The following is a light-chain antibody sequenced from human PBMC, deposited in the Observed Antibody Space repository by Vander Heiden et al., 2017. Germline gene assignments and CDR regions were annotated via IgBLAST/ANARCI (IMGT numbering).Light chain of an antibody. CDR3: LLYYGGAWV. V-gene: IGLV7-43*01. Sequence: QTVVIPEPSLTLTPGGTATLTCASSTGAGSSGYYPNCFQQEPGQAPRALIYSTSNELSWTPARFSGSLLGGKAALTLSGVQPEDEAEYYCLLYYGGAWVFGGGTKLTVL. CDR1: TGAGSSGYY. CDR2: STS. J-gene: IGLJ2*01.